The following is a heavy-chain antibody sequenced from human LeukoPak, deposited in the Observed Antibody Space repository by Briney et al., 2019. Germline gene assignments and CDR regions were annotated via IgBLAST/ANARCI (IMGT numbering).Heavy chain of an antibody. Sequence: KPSETLSLTCAAHGGSFSGYYWTWIRQSPGKGMEWIGEVNSRGSANYNPSLTSRVTISVDTSKNQFSLRLTSVTAADAGVYYCARDAFCLNGVCYSGRYDYLVQGSLVSVSS. CDR2: VNSRGSA. CDR1: GGSFSGYY. CDR3: ARDAFCLNGVCYSGRYDY. V-gene: IGHV4-34*01. J-gene: IGHJ4*02. D-gene: IGHD2-21*02.